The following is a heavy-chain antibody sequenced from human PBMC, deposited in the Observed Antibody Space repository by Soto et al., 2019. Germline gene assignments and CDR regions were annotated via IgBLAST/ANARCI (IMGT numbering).Heavy chain of an antibody. Sequence: GASVKVSRKASGGTFSSYAISWVRQAPGQGLEWMGGIIPIFGTANYAQKFQGRVTITADESTSTAYMELSSLRSEDTAVYYCASPEAYCGGDCYFYFDYWGQGTLGTVSS. V-gene: IGHV1-69*13. CDR3: ASPEAYCGGDCYFYFDY. CDR2: IIPIFGTA. D-gene: IGHD2-21*02. J-gene: IGHJ4*02. CDR1: GGTFSSYA.